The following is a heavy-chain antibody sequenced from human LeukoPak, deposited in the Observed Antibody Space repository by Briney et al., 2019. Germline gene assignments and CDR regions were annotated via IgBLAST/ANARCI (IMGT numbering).Heavy chain of an antibody. V-gene: IGHV4-59*01. J-gene: IGHJ5*02. D-gene: IGHD3-10*01. CDR2: IYYSGST. CDR3: ARGIRGPTGGGWFDP. Sequence: PSETLSLTCTVSGGSISSYYWSWIRQPPGKGLEWIGYIYYSGSTNYNPSLKSRVTISVDTSKNQFSLKLSSVTAADTAVYYCARGIRGPTGGGWFDPWGQGTLVTVSS. CDR1: GGSISSYY.